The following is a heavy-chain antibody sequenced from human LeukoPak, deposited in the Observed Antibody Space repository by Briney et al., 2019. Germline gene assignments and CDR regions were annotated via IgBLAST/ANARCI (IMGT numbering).Heavy chain of an antibody. V-gene: IGHV1-2*02. CDR3: ARGYYYDSSGCDY. J-gene: IGHJ4*02. CDR1: GYTFTGYY. D-gene: IGHD3-22*01. Sequence: ASVKVSCKASGYTFTGYYMHWVRQVPGQGLEWMGWINPNSGGTNYAQKFQGRVTMTRDTSISTAYMELSRLRSDDTAVYYCARGYYYDSSGCDYWGQGTLVTVSS. CDR2: INPNSGGT.